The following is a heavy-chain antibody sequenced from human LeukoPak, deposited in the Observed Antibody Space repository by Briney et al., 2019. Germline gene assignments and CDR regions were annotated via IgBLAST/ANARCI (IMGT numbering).Heavy chain of an antibody. D-gene: IGHD3-10*01. J-gene: IGHJ6*03. Sequence: GGSLRLSCAASGFTFSSYSMNWVRQAPGKGLEWVSYISSSSTIYYADSVKGRFTISRDNAKNSLYLQMNSLRAEDTAVYYCARARGLDYYYYMDVWGKGTTVTVSS. V-gene: IGHV3-48*01. CDR3: ARARGLDYYYYMDV. CDR1: GFTFSSYS. CDR2: ISSSSTI.